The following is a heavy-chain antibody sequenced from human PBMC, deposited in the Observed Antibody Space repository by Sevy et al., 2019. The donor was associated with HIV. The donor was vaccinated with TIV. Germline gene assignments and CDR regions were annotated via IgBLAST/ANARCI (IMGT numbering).Heavy chain of an antibody. D-gene: IGHD3-22*01. CDR2: INPNSGGT. Sequence: ASVKVSCKASGYTFTGYHMHWVRQAPGQGLEWMGRINPNSGGTNYAQKFQGRVTMTRDTSISTAYMELSRLRSDDTAVYYCARDPHYYDLDSPFDYWGQGTLVTVSS. V-gene: IGHV1-2*06. CDR3: ARDPHYYDLDSPFDY. CDR1: GYTFTGYH. J-gene: IGHJ4*02.